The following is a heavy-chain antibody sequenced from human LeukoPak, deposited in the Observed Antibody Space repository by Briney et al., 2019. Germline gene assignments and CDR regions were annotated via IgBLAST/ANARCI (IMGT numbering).Heavy chain of an antibody. CDR1: GFTFSSYA. CDR2: ISGSGGST. CDR3: AKDQSLKGYCSGGSCYSGEDFDY. J-gene: IGHJ4*02. Sequence: GGSLRLSCAASGFTFSSYATSWVRQAPGKGLEWVSAISGSGGSTYYADSVKGRFTISRDNSKNTLYLQMNSLRAEDTAVYYCAKDQSLKGYCSGGSCYSGEDFDYWGQGTLVTVSS. D-gene: IGHD2-15*01. V-gene: IGHV3-23*01.